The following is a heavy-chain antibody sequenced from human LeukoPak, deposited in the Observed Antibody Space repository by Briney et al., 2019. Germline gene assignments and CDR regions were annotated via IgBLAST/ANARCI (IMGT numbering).Heavy chain of an antibody. CDR1: GFNFNTYW. CDR3: GREDRTFDP. Sequence: PGGSLRLSCAASGFNFNTYWMIWVRQAPGKGLEWVANIRPDGRDKHYVDSVKGRFTISRDNAKNSLYLGMNSLRAEDTAVYYCGREDRTFDPWGQGTLVTVSS. V-gene: IGHV3-7*03. J-gene: IGHJ5*02. CDR2: IRPDGRDK.